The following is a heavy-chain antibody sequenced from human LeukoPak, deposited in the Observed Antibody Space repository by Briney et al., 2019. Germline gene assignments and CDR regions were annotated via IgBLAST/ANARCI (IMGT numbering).Heavy chain of an antibody. CDR3: ARDFVVPAAITYNWFDP. Sequence: PSETLSLTCTVSGGSISSYYWSWIRQPAGKGLEWIGRIYTSGSTNYNPSLKSRVTMSVDTSKNQFSLKLSSVTAADTAVYYCARDFVVPAAITYNWFDPWGQGTLVTASS. CDR1: GGSISSYY. J-gene: IGHJ5*02. CDR2: IYTSGST. D-gene: IGHD2-2*01. V-gene: IGHV4-4*07.